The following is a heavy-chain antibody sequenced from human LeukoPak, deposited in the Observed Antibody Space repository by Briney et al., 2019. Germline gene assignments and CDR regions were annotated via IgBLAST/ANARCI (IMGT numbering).Heavy chain of an antibody. J-gene: IGHJ6*02. V-gene: IGHV3-21*01. CDR3: AGDYSPPTSYFGGAYGMDV. Sequence: PGGSLRLSCAASGFSFSTYTMSWVRDAPGKGLEWGSSISSTRRYIYYVDSVKGRFTISRDNAKESLYLQMNSLRADDTAVYYCAGDYSPPTSYFGGAYGMDVWGQGTTVRVSS. CDR2: ISSTRRYI. CDR1: GFSFSTYT. D-gene: IGHD6-13*01.